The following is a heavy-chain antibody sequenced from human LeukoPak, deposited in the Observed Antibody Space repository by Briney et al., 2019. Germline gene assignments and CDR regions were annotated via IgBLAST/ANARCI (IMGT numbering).Heavy chain of an antibody. V-gene: IGHV3-74*01. Sequence: GGSLRLSCAASGFTFSSYWMHWVRQAPGKGRVWVSRINSDGSSTSYADSVKGRFTISRDNAKNTLYLQMNSLRAEDTAVYYCALIGTMVRGVIMDYWGQGTLVTVSS. CDR3: ALIGTMVRGVIMDY. CDR2: INSDGSST. CDR1: GFTFSSYW. J-gene: IGHJ4*02. D-gene: IGHD3-10*01.